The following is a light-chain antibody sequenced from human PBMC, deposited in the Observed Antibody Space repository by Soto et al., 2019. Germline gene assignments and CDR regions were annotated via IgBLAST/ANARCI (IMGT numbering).Light chain of an antibody. V-gene: IGLV2-14*01. CDR2: DVS. CDR1: SSDVGGYNY. Sequence: QSALTQPASVSGSPGQSITISCTGTSSDVGGYNYVSWYQRHPGKAPKLMIYDVSNRPSGVSNRFCGSKSGNTASLTISGLQAEDEADYYCSSYTSSSTLVFGGGTKLTVL. CDR3: SSYTSSSTLV. J-gene: IGLJ2*01.